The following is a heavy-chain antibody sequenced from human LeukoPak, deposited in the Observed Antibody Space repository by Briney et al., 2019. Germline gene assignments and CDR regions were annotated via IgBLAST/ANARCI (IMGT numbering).Heavy chain of an antibody. CDR3: ARGRGIGA. V-gene: IGHV3-7*01. CDR2: IREDGSEK. CDR1: GFTFSSYW. Sequence: PGGSLRLSCAASGFTFSSYWMTWVRQAPGKGLEWVANIREDGSEKYYVDSVNGRFTISRDNAKNSLSLQMNSLRAEDMGVYYCARGRGIGAWGQGTTVTVSS. J-gene: IGHJ6*02.